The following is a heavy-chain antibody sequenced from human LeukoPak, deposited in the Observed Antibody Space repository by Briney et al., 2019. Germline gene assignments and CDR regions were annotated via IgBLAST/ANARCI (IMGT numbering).Heavy chain of an antibody. J-gene: IGHJ4*02. V-gene: IGHV3-74*01. CDR1: GFTFSSYW. CDR3: ARIRGWAEWVDY. D-gene: IGHD1-26*01. CDR2: INSDGSST. Sequence: PGGSLRLSCAASGFTFSSYWMHWVRQAPGKGLVWVSRINSDGSSTSYADSVKGRFTISRDNAKNTLYLQMDSLRAEDTAVYYCARIRGWAEWVDYWGQGTLVTVSS.